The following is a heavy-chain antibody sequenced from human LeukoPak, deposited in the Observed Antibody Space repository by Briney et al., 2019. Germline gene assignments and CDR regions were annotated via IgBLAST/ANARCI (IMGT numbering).Heavy chain of an antibody. D-gene: IGHD5-18*01. CDR3: ARDNSYGYFYFDF. CDR1: GDSVSSGSAA. CDR2: TYYRSKWYN. J-gene: IGHJ4*02. Sequence: NLSQTLSLTCAISGDSVSSGSAAWNWTRQSPSRGLEWLGRTYYRSKWYNDYAVSVKSRITINPDTSKNQFSLQLNSVTPEDTALYYCARDNSYGYFYFDFWGQGTLVTVSS. V-gene: IGHV6-1*01.